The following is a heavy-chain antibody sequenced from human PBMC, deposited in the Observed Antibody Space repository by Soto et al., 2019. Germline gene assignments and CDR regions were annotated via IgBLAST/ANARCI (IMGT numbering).Heavy chain of an antibody. Sequence: QVQLVEPGGGVVQPGRSLRLSCAASGFTFSSYGMHWVRQAPGKGLEWVAVISYDGSNKYYADSVKGRFTISRDNSKNTXYXXMNSLRAEDTAVYYCAKGQHCSSTSCYFYYYGMDVWGQGTTVTVSS. D-gene: IGHD2-2*01. J-gene: IGHJ6*02. CDR2: ISYDGSNK. CDR3: AKGQHCSSTSCYFYYYGMDV. CDR1: GFTFSSYG. V-gene: IGHV3-30*18.